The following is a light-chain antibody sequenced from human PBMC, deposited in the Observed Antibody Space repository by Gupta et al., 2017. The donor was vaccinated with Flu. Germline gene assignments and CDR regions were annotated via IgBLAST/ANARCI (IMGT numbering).Light chain of an antibody. CDR3: QQEYSRPET. CDR1: QSVLFSSNNKNY. CDR2: WAS. J-gene: IGKJ1*01. V-gene: IGKV4-1*01. Sequence: DIVMTQSLDSLAVSLGERATINCKSSQSVLFSSNNKNYLAWYQQTPGQPPKLLIYWASTRGSGVPDRFSGRGSGTDFTLTISSLQAEDVAVYYCQQEYSRPETFGQGTKVEIK.